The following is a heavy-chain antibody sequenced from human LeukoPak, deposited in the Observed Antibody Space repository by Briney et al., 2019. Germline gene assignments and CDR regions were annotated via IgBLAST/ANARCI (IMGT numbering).Heavy chain of an antibody. CDR2: IYYSGST. CDR1: GGSISSYY. J-gene: IGHJ4*02. CDR3: TEAAGHY. Sequence: SETLSLTCTVSGGSISSYYWSWIRQPPGKGLEWIGYIYYSGSTNYNPSLKIRVTISVDTSKNQFSLKLSSVTAADTAVYYCTEAAGHYWGQGTLVTVSS. D-gene: IGHD6-13*01. V-gene: IGHV4-59*08.